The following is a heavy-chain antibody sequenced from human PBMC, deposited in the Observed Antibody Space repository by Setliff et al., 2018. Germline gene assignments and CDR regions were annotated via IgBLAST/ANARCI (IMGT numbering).Heavy chain of an antibody. CDR2: INHSGST. J-gene: IGHJ4*02. CDR3: ARGFDVCGGGACYTDGPYYFDY. CDR1: GESFSGHY. V-gene: IGHV4-34*01. Sequence: ASETLSLTCAVYGESFSGHYWSWIRQPPGKGLEWIGEINHSGSTNYNPSLKSRVTISVDTSKNQFSLKLSSVAAADTAVYYCARGFDVCGGGACYTDGPYYFDYWGLGTLVTAPQ. D-gene: IGHD2-21*02.